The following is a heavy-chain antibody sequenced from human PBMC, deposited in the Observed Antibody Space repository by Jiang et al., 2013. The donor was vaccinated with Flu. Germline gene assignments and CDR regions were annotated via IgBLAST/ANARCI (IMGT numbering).Heavy chain of an antibody. D-gene: IGHD4-17*01. J-gene: IGHJ4*02. CDR3: ARHEWSYGDASFDY. Sequence: KSRVTISVDTSKNQFSLKLSSVTAADTAVYYCARHEWSYGDASFDYWGQGTLVTVSS. V-gene: IGHV4-39*01.